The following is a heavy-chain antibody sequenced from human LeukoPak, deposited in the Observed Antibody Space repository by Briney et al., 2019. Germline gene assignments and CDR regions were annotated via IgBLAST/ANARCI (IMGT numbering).Heavy chain of an antibody. CDR3: ARRGVTVTSAFDI. J-gene: IGHJ3*02. CDR1: GYSISSGYY. Sequence: SETLSLTCTVSGYSISSGYYWGWIRQPPGKGLEWIGSIYHSGSTYYNPSLKSRVTISVDTSKNQFSLKLSSVTAADTAVYYCARRGVTVTSAFDIWGQGTMVTVSS. V-gene: IGHV4-38-2*02. CDR2: IYHSGST. D-gene: IGHD4-17*01.